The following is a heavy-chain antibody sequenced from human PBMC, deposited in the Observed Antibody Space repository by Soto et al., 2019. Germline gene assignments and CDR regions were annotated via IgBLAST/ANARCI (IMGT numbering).Heavy chain of an antibody. J-gene: IGHJ4*02. CDR2: IYWDDGK. CDR3: KQKTAYDISTGYYPFDY. D-gene: IGHD3-9*01. CDR1: WVSLSSRGVG. V-gene: IGHV2-5*02. Sequence: CTTTENATATRTQTWSSSWVSLSSRGVGLAWIRQPPGNALEWLALIYWDDGKRYSLSLKTRLNITKDTSKNQVALTLTNVDPVDTAIFFFKQKTAYDISTGYYPFDYWGQGSL.